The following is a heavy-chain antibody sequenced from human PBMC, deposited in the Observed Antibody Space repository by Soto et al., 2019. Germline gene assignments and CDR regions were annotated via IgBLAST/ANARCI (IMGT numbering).Heavy chain of an antibody. CDR2: IWYDGSNK. CDR1: GFTFSSYG. CDR3: ARELRIAARFAPNWFDT. D-gene: IGHD6-6*01. Sequence: QVQLVESGGGVVQPGRSLRLSCAASGFTFSSYGMHWVRQAPGKGLEWVAVIWYDGSNKYYADSVKGRFTISRDNSKNAVYLQVNSLRAEDTSVYYCARELRIAARFAPNWFDTWGEGTLVTVSS. J-gene: IGHJ5*02. V-gene: IGHV3-33*01.